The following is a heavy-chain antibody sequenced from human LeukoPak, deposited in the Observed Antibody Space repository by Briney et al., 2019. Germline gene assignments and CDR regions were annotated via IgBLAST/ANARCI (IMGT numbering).Heavy chain of an antibody. CDR2: IKSETDGGTT. J-gene: IGHJ4*02. D-gene: IGHD4-23*01. CDR1: GFTFSRYW. Sequence: LGGALRLSCAASGFTFSRYWMTWVRQAPAKGLEWVGRIKSETDGGTTDYAAPVKGRFTLSRDDSKNTLYLQMNSLKTEDTAVYYCTTESNGGSEYWGQGTLVTVSS. V-gene: IGHV3-15*01. CDR3: TTESNGGSEY.